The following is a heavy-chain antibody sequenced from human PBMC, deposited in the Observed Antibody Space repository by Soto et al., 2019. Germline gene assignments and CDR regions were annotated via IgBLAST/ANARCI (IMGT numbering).Heavy chain of an antibody. J-gene: IGHJ2*01. D-gene: IGHD4-17*01. CDR3: AISADYRSSWYLEL. CDR1: GGTLDGFG. Sequence: QVQLVQSGAEMRKPGSSVKVSCKATGGTLDGFGVSWIRQAPGEQLEWMGGSIPIFSTVDYAQKFKDRITINADKSTSTVHLELRNLRSQATAVFLCAISADYRSSWYLELWGRGTLVTVSS. V-gene: IGHV1-69*14. CDR2: SIPIFSTV.